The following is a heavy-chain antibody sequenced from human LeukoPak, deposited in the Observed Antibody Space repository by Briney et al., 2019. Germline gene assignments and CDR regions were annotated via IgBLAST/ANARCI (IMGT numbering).Heavy chain of an antibody. CDR3: AKGGDGSFDY. V-gene: IGHV3-43*01. CDR2: ITSDGGGT. J-gene: IGHJ4*02. CDR1: GFTFGNYE. Sequence: GGSLRLSCAASGFTFGNYEMHWVRQTPERGLEWVSLITSDGGGTSSADSVKGRFTISRDNSKNSLFLQMNSLRTDDTALYYCAKGGDGSFDYWGRGTLVTVSS. D-gene: IGHD5-24*01.